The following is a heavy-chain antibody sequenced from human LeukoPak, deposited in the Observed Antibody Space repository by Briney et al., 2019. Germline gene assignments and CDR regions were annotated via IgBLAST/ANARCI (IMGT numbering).Heavy chain of an antibody. D-gene: IGHD5-12*01. CDR3: ATRGYFDY. CDR2: ITPPFGTA. V-gene: IGHV1-69*13. J-gene: IGHJ4*02. Sequence: SVKVSCKASGGTFSKYTISWVRQRPGQGLEWMGGITPPFGTANYAQKFQGRVTITADESASTAYMELSSLRSEDTAVYYCATRGYFDYWGQGTLVTVSS. CDR1: GGTFSKYT.